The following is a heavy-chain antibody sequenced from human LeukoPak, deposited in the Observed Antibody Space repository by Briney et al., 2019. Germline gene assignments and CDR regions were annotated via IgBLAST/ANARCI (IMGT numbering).Heavy chain of an antibody. V-gene: IGHV3-21*01. CDR3: ACLVGATQDV. CDR2: ISSTSTYI. Sequence: PGGSLRLPCAASGFTFSSYSMNWVRQAPGKGLEWVSSISSTSTYIYYADSVKGRFTISRDNAKNSLYLQMNSLRAEDTAVYYCACLVGATQDVWGKGTTVIVSS. D-gene: IGHD1-26*01. CDR1: GFTFSSYS. J-gene: IGHJ6*04.